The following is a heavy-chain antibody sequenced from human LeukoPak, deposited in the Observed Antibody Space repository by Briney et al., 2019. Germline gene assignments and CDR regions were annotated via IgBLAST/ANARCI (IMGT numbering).Heavy chain of an antibody. V-gene: IGHV3-48*03. J-gene: IGHJ3*02. CDR3: TRGDTLI. CDR2: SSNSGTTI. Sequence: PGGSLRLFCAASGFNFSSFDMDWVRQAPGKGLEWVSYSSNSGTTINYADSVKGRFTISRDNAKNSLYLQMNSLRAEDTAVYYCTRGDTLIWGQGTMVTVSS. CDR1: GFNFSSFD. D-gene: IGHD2-15*01.